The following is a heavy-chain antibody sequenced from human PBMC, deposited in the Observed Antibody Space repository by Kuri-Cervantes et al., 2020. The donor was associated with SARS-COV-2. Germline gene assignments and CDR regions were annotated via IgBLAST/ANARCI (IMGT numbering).Heavy chain of an antibody. CDR1: GGTFSTYA. V-gene: IGHV1-69*06. J-gene: IGHJ4*02. D-gene: IGHD6-19*01. Sequence: SVKVSCKASGGTFSTYAINWVRQAPGQGLEWVGGIIPLFGTPNYAQKFQGRVTITADKSTSTAYMELNSLRSDDTAFYYCARDTGSGWYLGTMPNPFDYWGQGTLVTVSS. CDR3: ARDTGSGWYLGTMPNPFDY. CDR2: IIPLFGTP.